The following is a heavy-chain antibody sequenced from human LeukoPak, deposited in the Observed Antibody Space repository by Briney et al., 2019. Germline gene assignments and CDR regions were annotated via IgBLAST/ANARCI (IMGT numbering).Heavy chain of an antibody. CDR1: GASISSRCYY. CDR2: MDYSGST. J-gene: IGHJ1*01. CDR3: AGYSGSHLGAGAEYFHH. D-gene: IGHD1-26*01. V-gene: IGHV4-39*01. Sequence: SDPLSLTCTVCGASISSRCYYWAWIRQPPGKGLEWIGSMDYSGSTYYKPSLKSRVTISVDTSKNQFSLKLSSVTAADTAVYYCAGYSGSHLGAGAEYFHHWGQGTLVTVSS.